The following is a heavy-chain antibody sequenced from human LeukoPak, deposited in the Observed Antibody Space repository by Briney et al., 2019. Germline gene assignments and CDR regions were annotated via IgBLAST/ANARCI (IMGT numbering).Heavy chain of an antibody. CDR3: ANHLQAYYDFWSGYYTTMAAFDI. V-gene: IGHV3-23*01. CDR2: ISGSGDST. CDR1: GFTFSSYA. D-gene: IGHD3-3*01. Sequence: GGSLRLSCAASGFTFSSYAMSWVRQAPGKGLEWFSAISGSGDSTYYGDSVKGRFTISRDNSKNTLYLQMNSLRAEDTAVYYCANHLQAYYDFWSGYYTTMAAFDIWGQGTMVTVSS. J-gene: IGHJ3*02.